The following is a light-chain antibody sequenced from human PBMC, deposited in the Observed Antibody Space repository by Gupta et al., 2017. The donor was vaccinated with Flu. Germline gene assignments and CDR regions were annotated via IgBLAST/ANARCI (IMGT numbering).Light chain of an antibody. CDR2: KGS. CDR3: RQCTDWPRT. CDR1: QTLVYIAGNHY. Sequence: DVVMTQSPPSLPVTLGQPASISCRSSQTLVYIAGNHYLRWFQQRPDQSPRRLIYKGSNRDSGVPDSFSGSVSGTDFTLKISSVDAEDVGVYYCRQCTDWPRTFGPGTKVEIK. J-gene: IGKJ1*01. V-gene: IGKV2-30*01.